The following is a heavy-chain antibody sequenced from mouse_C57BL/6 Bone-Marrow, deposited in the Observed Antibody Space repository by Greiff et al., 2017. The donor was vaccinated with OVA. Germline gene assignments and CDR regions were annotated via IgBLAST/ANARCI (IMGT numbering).Heavy chain of an antibody. CDR2: SRNKANDYTT. CDR3: ARDARPWGYFDV. D-gene: IGHD4-1*01. V-gene: IGHV7-1*01. J-gene: IGHJ1*03. Sequence: EVKVVESGGGLVQSGRSLRLSCATSGFTFSDFYMEWVRQAPGKGLEWIAASRNKANDYTTEYSASVKGRFIVSRDTSQSILYLQMNALRAEDTAIYYCARDARPWGYFDVWGTGTTVTVSS. CDR1: GFTFSDFY.